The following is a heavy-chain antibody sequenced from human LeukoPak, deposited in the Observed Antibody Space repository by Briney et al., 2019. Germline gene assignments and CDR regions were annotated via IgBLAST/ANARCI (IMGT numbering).Heavy chain of an antibody. J-gene: IGHJ4*02. CDR2: INHSGST. V-gene: IGHV4-34*01. D-gene: IGHD3-9*01. CDR1: GGSFSGYY. CDR3: ARGRGYDILTGYYRTRFYFDY. Sequence: SETPSLTCAVYGGSFSGYYWSWIRQPPGKGLEWIGEINHSGSTNYNPSLKSRVTISVDTSKNQFSLKLSSVTAADTAVYYCARGRGYDILTGYYRTRFYFDYWGQGTLVTVSS.